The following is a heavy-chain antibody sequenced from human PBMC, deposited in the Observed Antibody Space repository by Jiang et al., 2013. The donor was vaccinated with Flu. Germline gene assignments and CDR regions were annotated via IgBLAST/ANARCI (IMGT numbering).Heavy chain of an antibody. V-gene: IGHV3-74*01. CDR3: VREGGYNFGY. CDR2: INPDGTIT. J-gene: IGHJ4*02. D-gene: IGHD5-24*01. Sequence: GLVWVSRINPDGTITDNADSVKGRFAISRDNGRSMVFLQMDSLGAEDTAVYYCVREGGYNFGYWGQGTLVTVSS.